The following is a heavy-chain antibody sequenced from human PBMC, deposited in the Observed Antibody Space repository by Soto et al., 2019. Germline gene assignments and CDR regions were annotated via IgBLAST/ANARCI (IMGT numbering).Heavy chain of an antibody. D-gene: IGHD6-13*01. Sequence: QVTGKEPGPVLVKPTETLTLTCTVSGFSLRNAGLGVSWIRQPPGKALEWLAHIFSNDEKSYSTSLKSRLTISKDTSKSQVVLTMTNMDPVDTATYYCASTYSTSWYWFDPWGQGTLVTVSS. V-gene: IGHV2-26*04. CDR2: IFSNDEK. CDR3: ASTYSTSWYWFDP. J-gene: IGHJ5*02. CDR1: GFSLRNAGLG.